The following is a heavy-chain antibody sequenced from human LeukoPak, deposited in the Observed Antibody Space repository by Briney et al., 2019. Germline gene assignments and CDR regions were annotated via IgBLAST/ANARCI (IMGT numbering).Heavy chain of an antibody. V-gene: IGHV1-69*05. CDR3: ARGPLWFGESPHFDY. CDR1: GGTFSSYA. D-gene: IGHD3-10*01. CDR2: IIPIFGTA. J-gene: IGHJ4*02. Sequence: SVKVSCKASGGTFSSYAISWVRQAPGQGLEWMGRIIPIFGTANYAQKFQGRVTITTDESTSTAYMELSSLRSEDTAVYYCARGPLWFGESPHFDYWGQGTLVTVSS.